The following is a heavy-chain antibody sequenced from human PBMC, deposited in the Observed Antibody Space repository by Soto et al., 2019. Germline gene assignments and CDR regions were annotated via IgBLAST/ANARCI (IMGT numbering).Heavy chain of an antibody. J-gene: IGHJ4*02. CDR2: IYYSGST. CDR1: GGSISSGGYY. Sequence: SETLSLTCTVSGGSISSGGYYWSWIRQHPGKGLEWIGYIYYSGSTYYNPSLKSRVTISVDTSKNQFSLKLSSVTAADTAVYYCARGQMSSGYYYWRQGTLVTVSS. V-gene: IGHV4-31*03. CDR3: ARGQMSSGYYY. D-gene: IGHD3-22*01.